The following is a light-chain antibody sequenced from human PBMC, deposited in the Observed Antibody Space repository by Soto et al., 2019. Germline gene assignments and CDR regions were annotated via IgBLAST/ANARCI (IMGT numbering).Light chain of an antibody. CDR1: SNDITLYNY. CDR2: QVT. CDR3: SSYTSSSTPLV. V-gene: IGLV2-14*01. Sequence: QSVLTQPTSVSGSPGQSITISCTGTSNDITLYNYVSWYQQYPGKAPKLIIYQVTNRPSGVSTRFSGSKSGNTASLTISGLQAEDEADYYCSSYTSSSTPLVFGTGTKVTVL. J-gene: IGLJ1*01.